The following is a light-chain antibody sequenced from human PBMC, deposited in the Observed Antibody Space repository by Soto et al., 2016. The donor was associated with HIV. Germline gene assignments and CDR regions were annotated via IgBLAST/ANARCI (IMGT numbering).Light chain of an antibody. J-gene: IGLJ3*02. CDR3: NSRDNSGIHVV. V-gene: IGLV3-19*01. Sequence: SSDLTQDPAVSVALGQTVSIICQGDTLRRYYASWYYQKPGQAPVLVMFDENNRPSGIPERFSGSRSGNTASLTITGAQAEDEAVYYCNSRDNSGIHVVFAGGTKLTVL. CDR1: TLRRYY. CDR2: DEN.